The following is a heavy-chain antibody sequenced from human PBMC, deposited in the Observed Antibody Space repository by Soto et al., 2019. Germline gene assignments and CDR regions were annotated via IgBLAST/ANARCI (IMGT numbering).Heavy chain of an antibody. Sequence: QVQLVQSGAEMKKPGASVKVSCKASGYTFSTYGITWVRQAPGQGLDWMGWINPFKGDTNSAARFQDRVTMTTDTSTRTAYMELRSLRSDDTAGYYCARVKVPAARLGAFALWGQGTLVTVSS. CDR3: ARVKVPAARLGAFAL. V-gene: IGHV1-18*01. CDR2: INPFKGDT. CDR1: GYTFSTYG. D-gene: IGHD2-2*01. J-gene: IGHJ3*01.